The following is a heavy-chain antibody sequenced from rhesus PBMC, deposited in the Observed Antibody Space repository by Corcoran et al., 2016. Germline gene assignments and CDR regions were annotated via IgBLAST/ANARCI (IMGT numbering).Heavy chain of an antibody. D-gene: IGHD2-27*01. CDR2: LRWNNGKT. CDR3: ARESCSGIYCYAGTFDY. J-gene: IGHJ4*01. Sequence: EVQLVESGGGVVQPGGSLRLSCVASGFTFDDYAVGWVRQAPGKGLEWVSDLRWNNGKTGYADSVKGRFTISRDKAKNSLYLQMNRLRAEDTALYYCARESCSGIYCYAGTFDYWGQGVLVTVSS. CDR1: GFTFDDYA. V-gene: IGHV3-78*01.